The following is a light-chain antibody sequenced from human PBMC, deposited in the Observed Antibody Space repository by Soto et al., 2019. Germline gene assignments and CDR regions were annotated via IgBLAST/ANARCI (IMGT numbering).Light chain of an antibody. Sequence: DIQMTQSPSTLSASVGDRVTITCRASRSIGSWLAWYQQKPRKAPNLLIYDASSLKSGVPSRFSGSGSGTEFTGSSSSLQPDDFAYYYCQQYNSYSFGQGTKLEIK. CDR2: DAS. CDR1: RSIGSW. J-gene: IGKJ2*01. CDR3: QQYNSYS. V-gene: IGKV1-5*01.